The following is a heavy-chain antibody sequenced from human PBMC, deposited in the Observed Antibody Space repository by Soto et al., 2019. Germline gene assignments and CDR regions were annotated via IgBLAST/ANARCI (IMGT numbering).Heavy chain of an antibody. Sequence: PGGSLSLSCAASGFTFSSYALGWCPQSEGYGLEWVSLFSCRSGRTFYPDSVKGRFTISSHNSKNPLFLQFNSLRAEHTSVYYCAKARGRGYDWFDSWGQGT. CDR3: AKARGRGYDWFDS. V-gene: IGHV3-23*01. CDR2: FSCRSGRT. CDR1: GFTFSSYA. D-gene: IGHD5-12*01. J-gene: IGHJ5*01.